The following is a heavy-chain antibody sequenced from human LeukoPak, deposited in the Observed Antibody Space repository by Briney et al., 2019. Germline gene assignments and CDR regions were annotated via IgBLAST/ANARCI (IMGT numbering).Heavy chain of an antibody. J-gene: IGHJ4*02. V-gene: IGHV4-59*01. CDR3: AGIVVVTAIPGSIDY. CDR2: IYYSGST. D-gene: IGHD2-21*02. CDR1: GGSISSYY. Sequence: SETLSLTCTVSGGSISSYYWSWIRQPPGKGLEWIGYIYYSGSTNYNPSLKSRVTISVDTSKNQFSLKLSSVTAADTAVYYCAGIVVVTAIPGSIDYWGQGTLVTVSS.